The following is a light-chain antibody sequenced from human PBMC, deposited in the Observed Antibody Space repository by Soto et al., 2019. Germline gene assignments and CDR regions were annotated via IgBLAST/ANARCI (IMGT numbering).Light chain of an antibody. CDR3: SSFTNSILV. J-gene: IGLJ3*02. Sequence: QSVLTQPASVSGSPGQSITISCTGTTSDVGSHNFVSWYQQLPGKAPKLLIYEVTNRPSGTSNRFSGSKSGNTASLTISGLQAEDEAAYYCSSFTNSILVFGGGTKVTVL. V-gene: IGLV2-14*01. CDR1: TSDVGSHNF. CDR2: EVT.